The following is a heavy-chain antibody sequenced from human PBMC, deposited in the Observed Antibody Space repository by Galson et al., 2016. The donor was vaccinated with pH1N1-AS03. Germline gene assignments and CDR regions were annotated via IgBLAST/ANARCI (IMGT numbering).Heavy chain of an antibody. D-gene: IGHD3-10*01. CDR2: ISGDNGNT. V-gene: IGHV1-18*04. CDR3: ARDLGGGIIKEAY. CDR1: GYTFTSYG. J-gene: IGHJ4*02. Sequence: SVKVSCKASGYTFTSYGISWVRQAPGQGLEWMGWISGDNGNTNYAQKFQGRVTMTTDTSTSTAYMELRSLRSDDTALFYCARDLGGGIIKEAYWGQGTLVTVSS.